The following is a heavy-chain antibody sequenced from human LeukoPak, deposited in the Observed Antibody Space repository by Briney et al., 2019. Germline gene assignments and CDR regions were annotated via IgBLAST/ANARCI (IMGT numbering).Heavy chain of an antibody. CDR2: IKSKTDGETI. D-gene: IGHD3-22*01. V-gene: IGHV3-15*01. J-gene: IGHJ4*02. CDR1: GFSLSNAW. Sequence: GGSLRLSCAASGFSLSNAWMSWVRQAPGKGLEWVGRIKSKTDGETIDYAAPVRGRSTISRDDSRNTVYLLMNSLEIEDTAVYYCTTSYYDSSGFRAWGQGTLVTVSS. CDR3: TTSYYDSSGFRA.